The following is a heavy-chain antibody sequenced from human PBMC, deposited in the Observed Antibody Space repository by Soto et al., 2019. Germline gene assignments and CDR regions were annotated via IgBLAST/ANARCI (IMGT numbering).Heavy chain of an antibody. D-gene: IGHD2-15*01. Sequence: GGSLRLSCAASGFTFISYSMNWVRQAPGKGLEWVSSISSSSSYIYYADSVKGRFTISRDNAKNSLYLQMNSLRAEDTAVYYCAREEVVVAATLYYGMDVWGQGTTVTVSS. J-gene: IGHJ6*02. V-gene: IGHV3-21*01. CDR1: GFTFISYS. CDR2: ISSSSSYI. CDR3: AREEVVVAATLYYGMDV.